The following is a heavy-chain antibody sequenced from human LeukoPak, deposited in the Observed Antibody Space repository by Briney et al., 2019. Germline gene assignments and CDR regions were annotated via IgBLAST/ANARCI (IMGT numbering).Heavy chain of an antibody. Sequence: GGSLRLSCAASGFTFSSYAMNWVRQAPGKGLEWVSAISVGGLSTYYADSVKGRFTISRDNSKNTLYLQMNSLRAEDTAVYYCAKAATYYDISTDLYYYYGMDVWGQGTTVTVSS. CDR1: GFTFSSYA. D-gene: IGHD3-9*01. V-gene: IGHV3-23*01. CDR3: AKAATYYDISTDLYYYYGMDV. CDR2: ISVGGLST. J-gene: IGHJ6*02.